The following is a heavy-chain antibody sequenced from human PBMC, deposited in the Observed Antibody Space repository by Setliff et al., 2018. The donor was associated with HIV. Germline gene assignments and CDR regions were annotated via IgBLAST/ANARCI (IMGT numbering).Heavy chain of an antibody. Sequence: ASVKVSCKASGYTFTNYYMHWVRQAPGQGLEWMGIINPSGGSTSHQQIFQGRVTMTRDTSTSTVYMELSSLRSEDTAVYYCARGSSALIMREFYDFWSATRDAWDYWGQGTLVTVSS. CDR1: GYTFTNYY. J-gene: IGHJ4*02. CDR2: INPSGGST. V-gene: IGHV1-46*01. CDR3: ARGSSALIMREFYDFWSATRDAWDY. D-gene: IGHD3-3*01.